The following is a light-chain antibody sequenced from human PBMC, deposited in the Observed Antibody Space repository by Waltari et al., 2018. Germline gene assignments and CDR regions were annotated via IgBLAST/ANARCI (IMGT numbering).Light chain of an antibody. CDR1: QSIRTH. CDR3: QQSHDTPYT. J-gene: IGKJ2*01. CDR2: VAT. V-gene: IGKV1-39*01. Sequence: DIQMTQSPSSLSASVGDRVHFTSRASQSIRTHVNWYQQKPGKAPNLLSYVATTLQSGVPSRFSGSGSGTDFTLTISSLQPEDYATYYCQQSHDTPYTFGQGTKLEI.